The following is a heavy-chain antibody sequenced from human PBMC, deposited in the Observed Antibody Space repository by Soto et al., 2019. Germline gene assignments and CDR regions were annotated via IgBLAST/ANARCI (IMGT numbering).Heavy chain of an antibody. V-gene: IGHV3-53*04. Sequence: GGSLRLSCVASGFNVSRTYLTWVRQAPGKGLEWVSLIYSGGGTYYADSVKGRFTISRHNSKNTLYLQMNSLRPEDTAVYYCASYIRGATYFDSWGQGALVTVSS. CDR1: GFNVSRTY. D-gene: IGHD1-26*01. CDR2: IYSGGGT. J-gene: IGHJ4*02. CDR3: ASYIRGATYFDS.